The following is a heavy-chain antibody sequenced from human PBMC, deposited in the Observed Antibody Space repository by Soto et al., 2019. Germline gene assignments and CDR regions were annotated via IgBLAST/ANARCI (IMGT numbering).Heavy chain of an antibody. CDR2: IIPIFGTA. V-gene: IGHV1-69*05. CDR3: ASPQGRQQLDYGMDV. J-gene: IGHJ6*02. Sequence: SVKVSCKASGGTFSSYAISWVRQAPGQGLEWMGGIIPIFGTANYAQKFQGRVTITTDESTSTAYMELSSLRSEDTAVYYCASPQGRQQLDYGMDVWGQGTTVTVSS. CDR1: GGTFSSYA. D-gene: IGHD6-13*01.